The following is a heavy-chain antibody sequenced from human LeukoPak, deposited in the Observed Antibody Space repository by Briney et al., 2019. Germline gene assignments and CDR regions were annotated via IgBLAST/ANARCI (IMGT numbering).Heavy chain of an antibody. Sequence: GESLKSSCKGSGYSFTSYWIGWVHQMPGKGREWMGIIYPGDSDTRYSPSFQGQVTISADKSISTAYLQWSSLKASDTAMYYCARYAGSSSWYVDYWGQGTLVTVSS. CDR2: IYPGDSDT. J-gene: IGHJ4*02. V-gene: IGHV5-51*07. D-gene: IGHD6-13*01. CDR1: GYSFTSYW. CDR3: ARYAGSSSWYVDY.